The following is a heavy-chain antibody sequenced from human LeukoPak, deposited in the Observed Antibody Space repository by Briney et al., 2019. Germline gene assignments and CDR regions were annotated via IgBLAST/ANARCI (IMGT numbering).Heavy chain of an antibody. V-gene: IGHV4-34*01. J-gene: IGHJ4*02. D-gene: IGHD3-16*01. Sequence: PSETLSLTCAVYGGSFSGYYWSWIRQPPGKGLEWIGEINHSGSTNYNPSLKSRVTISVDTSKNQFSLKLSSVTAADTAVYYCARSWGFGGPYYWGQGTLVTVSS. CDR2: INHSGST. CDR1: GGSFSGYY. CDR3: ARSWGFGGPYY.